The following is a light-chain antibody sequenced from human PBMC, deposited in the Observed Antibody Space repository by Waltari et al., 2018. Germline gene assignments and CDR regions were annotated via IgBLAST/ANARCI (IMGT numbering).Light chain of an antibody. CDR1: SRDVGGYNY. Sequence: QSALTQPRSVSGSPGQSVTISCTGTSRDVGGYNYVPWYQHHPGKAPKLIIYDVTKRPSGVPDRFSASKSDNTASLTISGLQAEDEADYYCCSYAGSITFWVFGGGTKLTVL. J-gene: IGLJ3*02. CDR3: CSYAGSITFWV. V-gene: IGLV2-11*01. CDR2: DVT.